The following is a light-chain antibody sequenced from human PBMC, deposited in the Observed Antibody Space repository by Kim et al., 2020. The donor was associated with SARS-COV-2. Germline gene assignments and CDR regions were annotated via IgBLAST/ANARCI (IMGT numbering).Light chain of an antibody. J-gene: IGLJ3*02. CDR2: ENS. Sequence: SYELTQPPSVSVSPGQTASITCSGDELGGKYVSWYQQKPGQSPVLVIYENSERPSPIPERFSGSNSGNTATLTISGTQAMDEADYYCQAWDSGLWVFGGGTQLTVL. CDR3: QAWDSGLWV. V-gene: IGLV3-1*01. CDR1: ELGGKY.